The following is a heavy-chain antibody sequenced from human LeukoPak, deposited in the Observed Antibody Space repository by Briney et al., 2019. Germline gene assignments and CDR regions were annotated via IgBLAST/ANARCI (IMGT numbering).Heavy chain of an antibody. D-gene: IGHD2-2*03. J-gene: IGHJ5*02. CDR3: ARDPGYCSSTSCSWFDP. CDR1: GYTFTGYY. Sequence: EASVKVSCKASGYTFTGYYMHWVRQAPGQGLEWMGWINPNSGGTNYAQKFQGRVTMTRDTSISTAYMELSRLRSDDTAVYYCARDPGYCSSTSCSWFDPWGQGTLVTVSS. V-gene: IGHV1-2*02. CDR2: INPNSGGT.